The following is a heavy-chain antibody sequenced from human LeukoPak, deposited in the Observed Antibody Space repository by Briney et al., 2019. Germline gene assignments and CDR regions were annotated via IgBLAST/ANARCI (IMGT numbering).Heavy chain of an antibody. J-gene: IGHJ6*02. CDR1: GFTVSSNY. CDR2: IYSGGST. V-gene: IGHV3-53*04. CDR3: ASLSSGSSHYYYYGMDV. D-gene: IGHD1-26*01. Sequence: PGGSLRLSCAASGFTVSSNYMSWVRQAPGKRLEWVSVIYSGGSTYYADSVKGRFTISRHNSKNTLYLQMNSLRAEDTAVYYCASLSSGSSHYYYYGMDVWGQGTTVTVSS.